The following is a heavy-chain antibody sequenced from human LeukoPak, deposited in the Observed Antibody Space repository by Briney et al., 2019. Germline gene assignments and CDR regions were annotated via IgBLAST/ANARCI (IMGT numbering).Heavy chain of an antibody. J-gene: IGHJ5*02. CDR1: GGSICSSSYY. D-gene: IGHD1-26*01. CDR2: IYYSGST. V-gene: IGHV4-39*07. Sequence: SETLSLTCTVSGGSICSSSYYWGWIRQPPGKGLEWIGSIYYSGSTYYNPSLKSRVTISVDTSKNQFSLKLSSVTAADTAVYYCARDPFPFYSGSYLGFDPWGQGTLVTVSS. CDR3: ARDPFPFYSGSYLGFDP.